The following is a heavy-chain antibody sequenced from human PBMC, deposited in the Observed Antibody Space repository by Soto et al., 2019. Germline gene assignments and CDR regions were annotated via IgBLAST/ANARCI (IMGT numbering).Heavy chain of an antibody. CDR3: ARVIVAASPNYYYGMDV. V-gene: IGHV4-59*01. D-gene: IGHD6-6*01. CDR1: GGSISSYY. J-gene: IGHJ6*02. CDR2: IYYSGST. Sequence: SETLSLTXTVSGGSISSYYWSWIRQPPGKGLEWIGYIYYSGSTNYNPSLKSRVTISVDTSKNQFSLKLSSVTAADTAVYYCARVIVAASPNYYYGMDVWGQGTTVTVSS.